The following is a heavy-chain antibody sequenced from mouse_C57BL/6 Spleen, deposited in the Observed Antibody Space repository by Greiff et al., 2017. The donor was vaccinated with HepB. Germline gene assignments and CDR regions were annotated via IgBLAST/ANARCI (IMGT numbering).Heavy chain of an antibody. D-gene: IGHD2-3*01. CDR1: GYTFTDYN. J-gene: IGHJ4*01. CDR3: ARSYLLYDGYYGRAMDY. CDR2: INPNNGGT. Sequence: VQLQQSGPELVKPGASVKIPCKASGYTFTDYNMDWVKQSHGKSLEWIGDINPNNGGTIYNQKFKGKATLTVDKFSSTAYMELRSLTSEDTAVYYCARSYLLYDGYYGRAMDYWGQGTSVTVSS. V-gene: IGHV1-18*01.